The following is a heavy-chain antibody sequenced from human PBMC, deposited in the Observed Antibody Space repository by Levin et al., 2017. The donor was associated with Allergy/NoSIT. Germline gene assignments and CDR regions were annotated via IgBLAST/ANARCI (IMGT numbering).Heavy chain of an antibody. CDR3: AKDRGARRYYDSSGYYGSLGY. D-gene: IGHD3-22*01. J-gene: IGHJ4*02. Sequence: LSLTCAASGFTFSSYGMHWVRQAPGKGLEWVAVISYDGSNKYYADSVKGRFTISRDNSKNTLYLQMNSLRAEDTAVYYCAKDRGARRYYDSSGYYGSLGYWGQGTLVTVSS. V-gene: IGHV3-30*18. CDR2: ISYDGSNK. CDR1: GFTFSSYG.